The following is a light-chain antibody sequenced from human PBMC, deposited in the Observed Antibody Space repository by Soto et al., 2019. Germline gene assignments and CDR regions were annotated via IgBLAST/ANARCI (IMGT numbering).Light chain of an antibody. CDR3: MQALHTPPT. V-gene: IGKV2-28*01. CDR2: LGS. J-gene: IGKJ5*01. Sequence: DIVMTQSPLSLPVTPGEPASISCRSSQSLLHSNGYNYLDWYLQKPGQSPQLLIYLGSNRASGVPDRFSGSGSGTDFTLKISRVEAEDVGVYYCMQALHTPPTFGQGTRLE. CDR1: QSLLHSNGYNY.